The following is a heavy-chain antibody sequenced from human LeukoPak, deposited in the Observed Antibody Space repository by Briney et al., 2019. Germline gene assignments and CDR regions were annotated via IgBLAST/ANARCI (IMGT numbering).Heavy chain of an antibody. CDR3: ARETSGSSWYGYYYYYMGV. Sequence: SETLSLTCTVSGGSISSYYWSWIRQPPGKGLEWIGYIYYSGSTNYNPSLKSRVTISVDTSKNQFSLKLSSVTAADTAVYYCARETSGSSWYGYYYYYMGVWGKGTTVTVSS. J-gene: IGHJ6*03. CDR1: GGSISSYY. V-gene: IGHV4-59*01. CDR2: IYYSGST. D-gene: IGHD6-13*01.